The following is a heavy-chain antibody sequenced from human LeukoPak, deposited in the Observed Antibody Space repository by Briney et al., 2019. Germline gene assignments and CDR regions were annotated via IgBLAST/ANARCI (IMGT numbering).Heavy chain of an antibody. Sequence: PSETPSLTCTVSGGSISSYYWSWIRQPPGKGLEWIGYIYYSGSTNYNPSLKSRVTMSVDTSKNQFSLKLSSVTAADTAVYYCAREVVSRQLVPAAIGAYYYYYYMDVWGKGTTVTVSS. CDR2: IYYSGST. J-gene: IGHJ6*03. CDR1: GGSISSYY. D-gene: IGHD2-2*02. CDR3: AREVVSRQLVPAAIGAYYYYYYMDV. V-gene: IGHV4-59*12.